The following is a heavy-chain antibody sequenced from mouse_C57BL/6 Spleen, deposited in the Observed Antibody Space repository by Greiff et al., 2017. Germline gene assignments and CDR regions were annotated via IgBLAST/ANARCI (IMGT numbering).Heavy chain of an antibody. Sequence: QVQLQQSGAELVKPGASVKMSCKASGYTFTSYWITWVKQRPGQGLEWIGDIYPGSGSTNYNEKFKSKATLTVDTSSSTAYMQLSSLTSEDSAVYYCARKKIYYYGSSSCWYCDVWGTGTTVTVSS. J-gene: IGHJ1*03. CDR2: IYPGSGST. CDR1: GYTFTSYW. D-gene: IGHD1-1*01. CDR3: ARKKIYYYGSSSCWYCDV. V-gene: IGHV1-55*01.